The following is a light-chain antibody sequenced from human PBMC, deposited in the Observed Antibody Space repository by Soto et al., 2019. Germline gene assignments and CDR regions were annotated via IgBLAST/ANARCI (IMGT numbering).Light chain of an antibody. CDR2: GAS. CDR1: QSVSSSY. CDR3: QQYGSSPQT. V-gene: IGKV3-20*01. J-gene: IGKJ1*01. Sequence: EIVLTQSPGTLSLSPGERATLSCRASQSVSSSYLAWYQQKPGQAPRLVIYGASSRATGIPDRFSGSGSGTDFTLTISRLEPEDFAVYYCQQYGSSPQTFGQGTKV.